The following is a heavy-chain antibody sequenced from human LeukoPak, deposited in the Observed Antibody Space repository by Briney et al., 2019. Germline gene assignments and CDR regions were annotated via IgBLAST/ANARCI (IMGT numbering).Heavy chain of an antibody. CDR2: INPNSGGT. V-gene: IGHV1-2*02. CDR1: GYTLTGYY. Sequence: GASVKVSCKASGYTLTGYYMHWVRQAPGQGLEWMGWINPNSGGTNYAQKFQGRVTMTRDTSISTAYMELSRLRSDDTAVYYCARNYYDSSGYLTPGVWGKGTTVTVSS. J-gene: IGHJ6*04. CDR3: ARNYYDSSGYLTPGV. D-gene: IGHD3-22*01.